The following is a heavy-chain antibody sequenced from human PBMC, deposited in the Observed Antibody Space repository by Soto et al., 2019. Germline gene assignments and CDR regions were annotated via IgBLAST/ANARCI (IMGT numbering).Heavy chain of an antibody. J-gene: IGHJ4*02. D-gene: IGHD2-15*01. V-gene: IGHV4-39*01. Sequence: KPSETLSLTCTVSGGSIYRSGYYWGWIRQPPGRGLEWIGNIDYNGVTYSNPSLKSRVTXSXXXXXXXXXXXLTSVTAADTALYYCGKVLVGATGHTDSDSWGPGTLVTVSS. CDR2: IDYNGVT. CDR1: GGSIYRSGYY. CDR3: GKVLVGATGHTDSDS.